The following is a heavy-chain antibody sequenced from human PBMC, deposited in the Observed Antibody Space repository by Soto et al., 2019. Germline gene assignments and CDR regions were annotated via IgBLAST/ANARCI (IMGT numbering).Heavy chain of an antibody. CDR2: IDPSDGTT. V-gene: IGHV1-46*04. Sequence: CKASGYAFTTYHMHWVRQAPGQGLEWMGMIDPSDGTTTYAQKLQGRVAMTRDTATSTVYMELSSLRSEDTAVYYCARDEVPDVQNDASDIWGQGTMVTVSS. CDR3: ARDEVPDVQNDASDI. J-gene: IGHJ3*02. CDR1: GYAFTTYH.